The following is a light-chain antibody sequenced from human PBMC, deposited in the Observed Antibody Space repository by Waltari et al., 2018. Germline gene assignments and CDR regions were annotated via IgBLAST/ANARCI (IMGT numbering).Light chain of an antibody. V-gene: IGLV3-25*03. CDR3: QSADRSSTPI. CDR2: KDS. CDR1: ALPKQY. Sequence: SDELTQPPSVSVSPGQTATITCSGDALPKQYASWYQRKAGQAPVLIIYKDSERPSGIPERFSGSSSGTTVTLTINGVQAEDDADYFCQSADRSSTPIFGGGTKLTVL. J-gene: IGLJ2*01.